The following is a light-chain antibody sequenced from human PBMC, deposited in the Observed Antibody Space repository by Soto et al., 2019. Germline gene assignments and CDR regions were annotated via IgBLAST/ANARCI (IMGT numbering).Light chain of an antibody. CDR3: QQRSNWPPS. Sequence: IVLKHSPATLSISQGERATLSCRASQSVSSYLAWYQQKPGQAPRLLIYDASNRATGIPARFSGSGSGTDFTLTISSLEPEDFAVYYCQQRSNWPPSFGGGTKVDIK. V-gene: IGKV3-11*01. J-gene: IGKJ4*01. CDR2: DAS. CDR1: QSVSSY.